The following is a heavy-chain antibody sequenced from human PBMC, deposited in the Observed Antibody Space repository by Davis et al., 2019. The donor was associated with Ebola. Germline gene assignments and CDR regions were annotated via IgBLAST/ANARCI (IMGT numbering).Heavy chain of an antibody. D-gene: IGHD3-22*01. V-gene: IGHV3-7*01. Sequence: PGGSLRLSCAASGFTFSTYAMGWVRQAPGKGLEWVTNIKQDGSEKYYVDSVKGRFTISRDNAKNSLFLQMNNLRDEDTAVYYCVRGDYYDSSFADAFDIWGQGTMVTVSS. J-gene: IGHJ3*02. CDR1: GFTFSTYA. CDR2: IKQDGSEK. CDR3: VRGDYYDSSFADAFDI.